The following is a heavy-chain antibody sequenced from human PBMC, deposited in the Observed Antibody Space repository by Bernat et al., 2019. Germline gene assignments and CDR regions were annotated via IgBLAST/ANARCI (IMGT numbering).Heavy chain of an antibody. J-gene: IGHJ5*02. V-gene: IGHV3-30*18. Sequence: QVQLVESGGGVVQPGRPLILSCAASGFTFSNYGMHWVRQAPGKGLGWVAVISNDGSNKHYADSVKCRFTITRDNSKNTLYLQMNSLRGQDTAVYYFAKEEALVTGGRGWFDPWGQGTLVTVSS. CDR1: GFTFSNYG. CDR3: AKEEALVTGGRGWFDP. D-gene: IGHD2-2*01. CDR2: ISNDGSNK.